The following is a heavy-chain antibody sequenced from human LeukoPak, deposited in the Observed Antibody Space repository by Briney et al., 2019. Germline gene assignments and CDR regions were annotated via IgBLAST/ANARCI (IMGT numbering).Heavy chain of an antibody. CDR2: IYYSGST. D-gene: IGHD3-10*01. Sequence: PSETLSLTCAVYGGSFSGYYWSWIRQPPGKGLEWIGSIYYSGSTYYNPSLKSRVTISVDTSKNQFSLKLSSVTAADTAVYYCARDVRFGELSLYYFDYWGQGTLVTVSS. V-gene: IGHV4-34*01. CDR1: GGSFSGYY. J-gene: IGHJ4*02. CDR3: ARDVRFGELSLYYFDY.